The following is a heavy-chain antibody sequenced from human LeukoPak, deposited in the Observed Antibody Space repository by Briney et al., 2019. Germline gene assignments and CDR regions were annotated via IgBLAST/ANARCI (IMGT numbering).Heavy chain of an antibody. CDR2: INPNSGGT. V-gene: IGHV1-2*02. CDR3: ARVGVATIGAGGYYYYGMDV. CDR1: GYTFTGYY. Sequence: GASVKVSCKASGYTFTGYYMHWVRQARGQGLEWMGWINPNSGGTNYAQKFQGRVTMTRDTSISTAYMELSRLRSDDTAVYYCARVGVATIGAGGYYYYGMDVWGQGTTVTVSS. J-gene: IGHJ6*02. D-gene: IGHD5-12*01.